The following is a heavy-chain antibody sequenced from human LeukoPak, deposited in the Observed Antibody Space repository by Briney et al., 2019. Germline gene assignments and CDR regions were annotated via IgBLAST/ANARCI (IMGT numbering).Heavy chain of an antibody. Sequence: PSETLSLTCAVYGGSFSGYYWSWIRQPPGKGLEWIGEINHSGSTNYNPSLKSRVTISVDTSKNQFSLKLSSVTAADTAVYYCARGSYPIYDILTGYYRYYYYGMDVWGQGTTVTVSS. CDR1: GGSFSGYY. CDR2: INHSGST. J-gene: IGHJ6*02. V-gene: IGHV4-34*01. D-gene: IGHD3-9*01. CDR3: ARGSYPIYDILTGYYRYYYYGMDV.